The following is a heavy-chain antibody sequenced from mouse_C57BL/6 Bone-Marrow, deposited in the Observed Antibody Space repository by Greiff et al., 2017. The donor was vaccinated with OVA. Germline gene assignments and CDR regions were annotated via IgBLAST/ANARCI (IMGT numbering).Heavy chain of an antibody. Sequence: QVQLQQPGAELVKPGASVKVSCKASGYTFTSYWMHWVKQRPGQGLEWIGRIHPSDSDTNYNQTFKGKATLTVDKSSSPAYMQLSSLTSGDSAVYYCASIYYDYDRDDWGQGTTLTVSS. V-gene: IGHV1-74*01. CDR1: GYTFTSYW. CDR2: IHPSDSDT. J-gene: IGHJ2*01. D-gene: IGHD2-4*01. CDR3: ASIYYDYDRDD.